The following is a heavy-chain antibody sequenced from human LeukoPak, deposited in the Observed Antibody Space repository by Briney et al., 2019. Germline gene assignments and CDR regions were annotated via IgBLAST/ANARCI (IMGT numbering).Heavy chain of an antibody. CDR2: ISSSSSTI. Sequence: GGSLRLSCAASGFTFSSYSMNWVRQAPGKGLEWVSYISSSSSTIYYADSVKGRFTISIDNAKNSLYLQMNSLRAEDTAVYYCARVRLDIGSTTGDFDYWGQGTLVTVSS. CDR3: ARVRLDIGSTTGDFDY. D-gene: IGHD1-26*01. V-gene: IGHV3-48*01. CDR1: GFTFSSYS. J-gene: IGHJ4*02.